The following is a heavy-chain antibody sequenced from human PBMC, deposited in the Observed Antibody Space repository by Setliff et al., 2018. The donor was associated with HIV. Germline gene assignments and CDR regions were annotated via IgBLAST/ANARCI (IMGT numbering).Heavy chain of an antibody. CDR3: ARQGDGYNLYHVYYFDY. J-gene: IGHJ4*02. D-gene: IGHD5-12*01. Sequence: SETLSLTCAVYGGSFSGYYWSWIRQSPGKGLEWIGEINHSGTTYYNPSPRSRVTISVDTSKNQFSLKLSSVTAADTAVYYCARQGDGYNLYHVYYFDYWGQGTLVTVSS. CDR2: INHSGTT. V-gene: IGHV4-34*01. CDR1: GGSFSGYY.